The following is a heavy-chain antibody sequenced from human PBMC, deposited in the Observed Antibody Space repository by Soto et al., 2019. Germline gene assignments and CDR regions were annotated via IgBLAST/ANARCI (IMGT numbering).Heavy chain of an antibody. V-gene: IGHV1-8*01. Sequence: QVQLVQSGAEVKKPGASVKVSCKASGYTFTSYDINWVRQATGQGLEWMGWMNPTSGNTGYAQKFQGTVTMTRNTPISTAYTELSSLKSEDTAVYDCARNLMYYDYWGQGTLVTVSS. CDR2: MNPTSGNT. D-gene: IGHD2-8*01. J-gene: IGHJ4*02. CDR3: ARNLMYYDY. CDR1: GYTFTSYD.